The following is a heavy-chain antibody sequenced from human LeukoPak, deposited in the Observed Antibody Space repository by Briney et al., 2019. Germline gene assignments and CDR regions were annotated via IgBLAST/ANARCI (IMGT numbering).Heavy chain of an antibody. J-gene: IGHJ4*02. Sequence: ASVKVSCKASGYTFTGYYMHWVRQAPGQGLEWMGRINPNSGGTNYAQKFQGRVTMTRGTSISTAYMELSRLRSDDTAVYYCARDGYSYGLPDYWGQGTLVTVSS. CDR3: ARDGYSYGLPDY. CDR1: GYTFTGYY. V-gene: IGHV1-2*06. D-gene: IGHD5-18*01. CDR2: INPNSGGT.